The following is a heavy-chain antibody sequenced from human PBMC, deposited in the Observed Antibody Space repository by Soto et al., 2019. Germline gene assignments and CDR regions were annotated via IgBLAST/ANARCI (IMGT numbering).Heavy chain of an antibody. CDR1: GFTFSSYG. CDR3: AKDCGGDCYGFDY. V-gene: IGHV3-30*18. D-gene: IGHD2-21*02. CDR2: ISYDGSNK. Sequence: ESGGGVVQPGRSLRLSCAASGFTFSSYGMHWVRQAPGKGLEWVAVISYDGSNKYYADSVKGRFTISRDNSKNTLYLQMNSLRAEDTAVYYCAKDCGGDCYGFDYWGQGTLVTVSS. J-gene: IGHJ4*02.